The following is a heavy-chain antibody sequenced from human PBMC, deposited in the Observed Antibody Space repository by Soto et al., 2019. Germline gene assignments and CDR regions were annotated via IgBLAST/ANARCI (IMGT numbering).Heavy chain of an antibody. V-gene: IGHV1-18*04. CDR2: ISAYNGNT. D-gene: IGHD4-17*01. CDR3: ATGDNRDYA. J-gene: IGHJ4*02. Sequence: QVQLVQSGAEVKKPGASVKVSCKASGYTFTSYGISWVRQAPAQGLEWMGWISAYNGNTTYAQKLQGRVTMTTDTSTSPAYLEVRRLRSDDTAVYYCATGDNRDYAWGQGTLVTVSS. CDR1: GYTFTSYG.